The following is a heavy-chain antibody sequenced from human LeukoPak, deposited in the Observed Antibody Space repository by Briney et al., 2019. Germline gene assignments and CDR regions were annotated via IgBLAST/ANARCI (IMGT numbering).Heavy chain of an antibody. CDR1: GGSISSYY. CDR2: IYYTGAT. J-gene: IGHJ4*02. V-gene: IGHV4-59*01. D-gene: IGHD5-18*01. Sequence: SETLSFTCTVSGGSISSYYWSWIRLPPGKGLEWIGYIYYTGATYYNPSLKSRVTISLDTSKNQFSLKLSSVTAADAAVYYCARAGYSYGTGYYFDYWGQGALVTVSS. CDR3: ARAGYSYGTGYYFDY.